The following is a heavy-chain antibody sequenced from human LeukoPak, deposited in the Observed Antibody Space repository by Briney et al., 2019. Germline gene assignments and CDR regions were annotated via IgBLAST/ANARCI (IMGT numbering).Heavy chain of an antibody. CDR2: IYTIGRT. D-gene: IGHD2-8*01. CDR3: ARAGVSMYSMDNYFDP. Sequence: SETLSLTCTVSGESLSSNYCSWIRQPAGKGLEWIGRIYTIGRTNYSPSLRGRVTMSLDMSKNQFSLKLTSVTAADTAVYYCARAGVSMYSMDNYFDPWGQGTLVTVSA. V-gene: IGHV4-4*07. J-gene: IGHJ5*02. CDR1: GESLSSNY.